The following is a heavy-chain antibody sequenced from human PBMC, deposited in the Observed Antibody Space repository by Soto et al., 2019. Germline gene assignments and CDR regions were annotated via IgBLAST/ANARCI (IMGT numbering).Heavy chain of an antibody. Sequence: SQTLSLTCAISGDSVSSNSAAWNWIRQSPSRGLEWLGRTYYRSKWYNDYAVSVKSRITINPDTSKNQFSLQLNSVTPEDTAVYYCARVGRYYDSSGFAFDYWGQGTLVTVSS. CDR1: GDSVSSNSAA. J-gene: IGHJ4*02. D-gene: IGHD3-22*01. CDR3: ARVGRYYDSSGFAFDY. V-gene: IGHV6-1*01. CDR2: TYYRSKWYN.